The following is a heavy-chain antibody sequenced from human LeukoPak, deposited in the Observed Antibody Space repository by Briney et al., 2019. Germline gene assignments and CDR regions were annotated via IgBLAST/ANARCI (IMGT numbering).Heavy chain of an antibody. Sequence: SETLSLTCTVSGGPISSGTYYWSWIRQPPGKGLEWIGYIYQSGSTYYTPSLRSRVTMSVDRSKNQFSLKVRSVTAADTAIYYCAREVIATSGPDYWGQGTLVIVSS. CDR3: AREVIATSGPDY. V-gene: IGHV4-30-2*01. CDR1: GGPISSGTYY. D-gene: IGHD6-13*01. CDR2: IYQSGST. J-gene: IGHJ4*02.